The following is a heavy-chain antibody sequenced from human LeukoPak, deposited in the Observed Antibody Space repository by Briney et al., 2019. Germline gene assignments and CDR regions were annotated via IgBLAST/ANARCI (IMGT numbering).Heavy chain of an antibody. D-gene: IGHD6-19*01. J-gene: IGHJ4*02. Sequence: SETLSLTCTVSGGSIGSDYWTWIRQPPGKGLEYIGYIYYTGGTNYNPSLKSRVTISVDTSKNQFSLKLSYVTAADTAVYFCAKYGNSGWVIDNWGQGTLVTVSS. CDR3: AKYGNSGWVIDN. CDR2: IYYTGGT. CDR1: GGSIGSDY. V-gene: IGHV4-59*08.